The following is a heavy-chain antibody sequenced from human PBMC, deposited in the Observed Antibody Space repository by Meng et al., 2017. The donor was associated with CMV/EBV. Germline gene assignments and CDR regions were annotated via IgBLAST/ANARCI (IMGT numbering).Heavy chain of an antibody. CDR1: GITFSDFL. CDR3: AGYTGDRSGAFDV. D-gene: IGHD6-13*01. V-gene: IGHV3-7*03. CDR2: IGQDGSDK. J-gene: IGHJ3*01. Sequence: GESLKISCTVSGITFSDFLMGWFRQAPGKGLAWVANIGQDGSDKNYVDSVKGRFTISSDNAKNSLYLQMNSLRAEDTAVYYCAGYTGDRSGAFDVWGRGTMVTVSS.